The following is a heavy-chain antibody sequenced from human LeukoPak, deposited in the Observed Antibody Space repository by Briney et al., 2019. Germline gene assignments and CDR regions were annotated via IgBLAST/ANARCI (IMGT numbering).Heavy chain of an antibody. CDR2: ISAYNGNT. Sequence: ASVKVSCKASGYTFTGYYMHWVRQAPGQGLEWMGWISAYNGNTNYAQKLQGRVTMTTDASTSTAYMELRSLRSDDTAVYYCARDLEAGTKWSLAFDYWGQGTLVTVSS. J-gene: IGHJ4*02. CDR3: ARDLEAGTKWSLAFDY. CDR1: GYTFTGYY. V-gene: IGHV1-18*04. D-gene: IGHD6-19*01.